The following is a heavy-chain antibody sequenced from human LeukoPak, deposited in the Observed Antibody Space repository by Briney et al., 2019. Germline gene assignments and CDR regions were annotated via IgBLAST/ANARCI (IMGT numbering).Heavy chain of an antibody. CDR1: GFTFSSYE. CDR2: ISSSGSPI. CDR3: TRDPRRLDY. Sequence: GGSLRLSSAASGFTFSSYEMNWVRQAPGKGLEWVSYISSSGSPIYYADSVKGRFTISRDNAKNSLYLQMNSLSAEDTAVYYCTRDPRRLDYGGQGTLVTVSS. J-gene: IGHJ4*02. V-gene: IGHV3-48*03.